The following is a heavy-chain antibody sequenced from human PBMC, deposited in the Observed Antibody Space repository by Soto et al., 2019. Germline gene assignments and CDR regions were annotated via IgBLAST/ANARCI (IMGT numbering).Heavy chain of an antibody. V-gene: IGHV6-1*01. CDR3: ARVSPRSSSWLFDY. Sequence: QVQLQQSGPGLVKPSQTLSLTCAISGDSVSSNSAAWNWIRQSPSIGLEWLGRTYYRSKWYNDYAVSVKSRITINPDTSKNQVSLPLNSVTPEDTAVYYWARVSPRSSSWLFDYWGQGTLVTVSS. D-gene: IGHD6-13*01. CDR2: TYYRSKWYN. CDR1: GDSVSSNSAA. J-gene: IGHJ4*02.